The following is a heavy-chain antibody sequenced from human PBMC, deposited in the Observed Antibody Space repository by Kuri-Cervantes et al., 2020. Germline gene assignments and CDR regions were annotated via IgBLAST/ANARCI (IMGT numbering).Heavy chain of an antibody. Sequence: GESLKISCAASGFTFSSNDMHWVRQATGKGLEWVSCFGTAGVTYYPGSVKGRFTISRENAKNSLYLQMNSLRAGDTAVYYCARILTDLDSTSFDYWGQGTLVTVSS. J-gene: IGHJ4*02. V-gene: IGHV3-13*01. CDR1: GFTFSSND. D-gene: IGHD2-2*01. CDR3: ARILTDLDSTSFDY. CDR2: FGTAGVT.